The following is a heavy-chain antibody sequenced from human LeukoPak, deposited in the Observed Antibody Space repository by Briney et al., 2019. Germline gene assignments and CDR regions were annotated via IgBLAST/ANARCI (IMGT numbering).Heavy chain of an antibody. CDR1: GGSFSGYY. J-gene: IGHJ4*02. CDR2: IYYSGST. D-gene: IGHD3-22*01. V-gene: IGHV4-59*01. CDR3: ARDTTNVYYYDTSGYDH. Sequence: SETLSLTCAVYGGSFSGYYWSWIRQPPGKGLEWIGYIYYSGSTSYNPSLNSRVTISLDTSKNQFSLKLSSVTAADTAIYYCARDTTNVYYYDTSGYDHWGQGTLVTVSS.